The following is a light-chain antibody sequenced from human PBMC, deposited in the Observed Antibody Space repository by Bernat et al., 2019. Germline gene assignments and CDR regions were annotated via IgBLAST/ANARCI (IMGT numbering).Light chain of an antibody. Sequence: DIQMTQSPSSLSASVGDRVTITCQASQDISNDLAWYQQRPGKVPSLLIYKASTLRNGVPSRFSGSGSGTDFTLTINGLQPEDFVSYYCQHGRGVFVTFGGGTKVEV. CDR1: QDISND. CDR3: QHGRGVFVT. V-gene: IGKV1-27*01. CDR2: KAS. J-gene: IGKJ4*01.